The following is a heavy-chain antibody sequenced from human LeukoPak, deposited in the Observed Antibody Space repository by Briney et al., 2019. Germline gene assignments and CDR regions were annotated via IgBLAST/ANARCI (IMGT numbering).Heavy chain of an antibody. CDR2: ISGSGGST. CDR1: GFTFSSYA. CDR3: AKDSNYYDFWSGYF. J-gene: IGHJ4*02. D-gene: IGHD3-3*01. V-gene: IGHV3-23*01. Sequence: LTGGSLRLSCAAPGFTFSSYAMSWVRQAPGKGLEWVSAISGSGGSTYYADSVKGRFTISRDNPKNTLYLQMNSLRAEDTAVYYCAKDSNYYDFWSGYFWGQGTLVTVSS.